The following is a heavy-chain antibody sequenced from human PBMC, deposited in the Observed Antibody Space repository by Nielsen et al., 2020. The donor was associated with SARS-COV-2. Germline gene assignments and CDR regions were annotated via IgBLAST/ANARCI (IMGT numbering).Heavy chain of an antibody. CDR1: GLTFSSYW. Sequence: GESLKISCTASGLTFSSYWMHWVRQVPGKGLVWVSRINSDGSNTYYADSVKGRFTISRDNAKNTLYLQMNNLRAEDTAVYYCAKDRAIFMIYFTRGGPDYWGQGTLVTVSS. D-gene: IGHD3/OR15-3a*01. CDR3: AKDRAIFMIYFTRGGPDY. V-gene: IGHV3-74*01. J-gene: IGHJ4*02. CDR2: INSDGSNT.